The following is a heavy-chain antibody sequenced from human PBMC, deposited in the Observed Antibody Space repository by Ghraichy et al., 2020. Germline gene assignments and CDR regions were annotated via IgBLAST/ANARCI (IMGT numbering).Heavy chain of an antibody. J-gene: IGHJ6*02. V-gene: IGHV3-30*03. CDR1: GFTFSSYG. CDR2: ISYDGSNK. CDR3: ASGMGRYYYYYGMDV. D-gene: IGHD3-10*01. Sequence: GGSLRLSCAASGFTFSSYGMHWVRQAPGKGLEWVAVISYDGSNKYYADSVKGRFTISRDNSKNTLYLQMNSLRAEDTAVYYCASGMGRYYYYYGMDVWGQGTTVTVSS.